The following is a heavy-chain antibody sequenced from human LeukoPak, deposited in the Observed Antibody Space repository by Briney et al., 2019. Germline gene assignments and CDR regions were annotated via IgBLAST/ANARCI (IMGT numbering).Heavy chain of an antibody. V-gene: IGHV3-66*01. D-gene: IGHD4-23*01. CDR2: IYSGGST. CDR1: EFTVSSSY. J-gene: IGHJ4*02. CDR3: ARDHGGEPGYFDF. Sequence: PGGSLRLSCVASEFTVSSSYMNWVRQAPGKGLERVSVIYSGGSTYYADSVKGRFTMSRDIAKNTVSLQMNSLRAEDTAVYYCARDHGGEPGYFDFWGQGTLVTVSS.